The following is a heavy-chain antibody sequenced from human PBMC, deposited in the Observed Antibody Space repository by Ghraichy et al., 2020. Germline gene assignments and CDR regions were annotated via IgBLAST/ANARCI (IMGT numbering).Heavy chain of an antibody. Sequence: SETLSLTCTVSGGSISSYYWSWIRQPPGKGLEWIGYIYYSGSTNYNPSLKSRVTISVDTSKNQFSLKLSSVTAADTAVYYCARVDIGGNYYYYYMDVWGKGTTVTVSS. CDR3: ARVDIGGNYYYYYMDV. CDR2: IYYSGST. J-gene: IGHJ6*03. D-gene: IGHD3-10*01. CDR1: GGSISSYY. V-gene: IGHV4-59*01.